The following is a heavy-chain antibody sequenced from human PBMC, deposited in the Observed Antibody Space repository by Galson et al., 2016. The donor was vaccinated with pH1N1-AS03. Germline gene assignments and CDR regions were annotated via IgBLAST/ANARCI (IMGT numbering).Heavy chain of an antibody. Sequence: SLRLSCAASGFSLTSIAMSWVRQAPGKGLEWVSGVVTNGDTYFADSVKGRFSISRDDSKNTMYLQMDSLGVEDTAIYYCAKDRVYNDAQWVFDCWGQGNPVTVPS. CDR3: AKDRVYNDAQWVFDC. V-gene: IGHV3-23*01. D-gene: IGHD5-24*01. CDR1: GFSLTSIA. J-gene: IGHJ4*02. CDR2: VVTNGDT.